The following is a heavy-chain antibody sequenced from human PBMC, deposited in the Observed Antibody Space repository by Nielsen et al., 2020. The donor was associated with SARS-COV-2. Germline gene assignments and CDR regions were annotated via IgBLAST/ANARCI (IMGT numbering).Heavy chain of an antibody. V-gene: IGHV3-7*05. D-gene: IGHD3-16*01. J-gene: IGHJ3*02. CDR2: IKQDGSEK. CDR1: GFTFSSYW. CDR3: ATSVLLAFDI. Sequence: GESLKTSCAASGFTFSSYWMSWVRQAPGKGLEWVANIKQDGSEKYYVDSVKGRFTISRDNAKNSLYLQMNSLRAEDTAVYYCATSVLLAFDIWGQGTMVTVSS.